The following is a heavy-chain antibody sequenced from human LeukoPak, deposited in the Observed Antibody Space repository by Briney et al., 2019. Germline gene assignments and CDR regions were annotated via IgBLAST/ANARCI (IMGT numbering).Heavy chain of an antibody. CDR2: MNPNSGNT. V-gene: IGHV1-8*01. J-gene: IGHJ6*02. Sequence: ASVKVSCKASGYTFTSYDINWVRQATGQGLEWMGWMNPNSGNTGYAQKFQGRVTMTRDTSISTAYMELSRLRSDDTAVYYCARVRYCSGGSCYYYYYGMDVWGQGTTVTVSS. CDR1: GYTFTSYD. D-gene: IGHD2-15*01. CDR3: ARVRYCSGGSCYYYYYGMDV.